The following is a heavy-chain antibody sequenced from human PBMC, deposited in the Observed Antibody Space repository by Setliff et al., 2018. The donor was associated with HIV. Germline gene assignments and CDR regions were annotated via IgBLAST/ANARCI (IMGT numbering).Heavy chain of an antibody. CDR3: ARDTMWAFDI. CDR1: GFTFSDYS. Sequence: GGSLRLSCAASGFTFSDYSMNWVRQAPGKGLEWVSFIGGRFDTYYADSVKGRFTISRDNAKKSLYLQMNSLRADDTAVYYCARDTMWAFDIWGQGTLVTVSS. J-gene: IGHJ3*02. V-gene: IGHV3-48*01. D-gene: IGHD3-10*02. CDR2: IGGRFDT.